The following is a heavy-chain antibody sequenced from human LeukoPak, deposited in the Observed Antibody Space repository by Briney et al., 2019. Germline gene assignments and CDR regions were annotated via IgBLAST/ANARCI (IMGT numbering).Heavy chain of an antibody. CDR3: ARGKGYSSGWYLGLAFDI. J-gene: IGHJ3*02. CDR2: IYYSGST. V-gene: IGHV4-39*07. Sequence: SETLSLTCTVSGGSISSGDYYWSWIRQPPGKGLEWIGSIYYSGSTYYNPSLKSRVTISVDKSKNQFSLKLSSVTAADTAVYYCARGKGYSSGWYLGLAFDIWGQGTMVTVSS. D-gene: IGHD6-19*01. CDR1: GGSISSGDYY.